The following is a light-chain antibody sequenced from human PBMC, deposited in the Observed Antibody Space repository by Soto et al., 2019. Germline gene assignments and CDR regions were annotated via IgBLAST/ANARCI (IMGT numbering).Light chain of an antibody. V-gene: IGKV3-20*01. J-gene: IGKJ2*01. Sequence: ESVLTQSPGTLSLSPGERAALSCRASQSVSSSYLAWYQQKSGQAPRLLIYAASTGATGIPDRFSGSGSGTDFTLTISRLEPEDFAVYFCQLYGSSPPRYTFGQGTKLEIK. CDR3: QLYGSSPPRYT. CDR1: QSVSSSY. CDR2: AAS.